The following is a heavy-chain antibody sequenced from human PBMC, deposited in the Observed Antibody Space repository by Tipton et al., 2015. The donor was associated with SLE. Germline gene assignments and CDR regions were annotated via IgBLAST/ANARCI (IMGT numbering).Heavy chain of an antibody. J-gene: IGHJ6*02. CDR2: ISSNGGST. D-gene: IGHD6-13*01. CDR3: VKNGYSSSWYGEYYYYGMDV. V-gene: IGHV3-64D*06. CDR1: GFTFSSYA. Sequence: SLRLSCSASGFTFSSYAMHWVRQAPGKGLEYVSAISSNGGSTYYADSVKGRFTISRDNSKNTLYLQMSSLRAEDTAVYYCVKNGYSSSWYGEYYYYGMDVWGQGTTVTVSS.